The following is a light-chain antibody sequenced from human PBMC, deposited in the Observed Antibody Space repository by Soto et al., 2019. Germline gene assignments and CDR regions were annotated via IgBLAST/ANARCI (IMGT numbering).Light chain of an antibody. CDR3: QQYNNWPGYT. J-gene: IGKJ2*01. CDR2: GAS. Sequence: EIVMTQSPATLSVSPGERATLSCRASQSVSSNLAWYQQKPGQAPRLLIYGASTRATGIQPRFSRSGSGTEFTLTISSLQSEDFAVYYCQQYNNWPGYTFGQGTKLQVK. V-gene: IGKV3-15*01. CDR1: QSVSSN.